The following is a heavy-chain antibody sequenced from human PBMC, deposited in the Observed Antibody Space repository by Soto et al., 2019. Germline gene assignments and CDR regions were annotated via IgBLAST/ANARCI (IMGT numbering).Heavy chain of an antibody. CDR1: GLTFSGHA. CDR3: AKDRVTVYGVVITSED. Sequence: EVQLLESGGGFVQPGGSLRLSCAASGLTFSGHAMSWVRQAPGKGLEWVSSISGSGYETYYADSVKGRVTISRDNSQNSLFLQMNSLRAEDSAVYYCAKDRVTVYGVVITSEDWGQGTLVTVSS. CDR2: ISGSGYET. D-gene: IGHD3-3*01. V-gene: IGHV3-23*01. J-gene: IGHJ4*02.